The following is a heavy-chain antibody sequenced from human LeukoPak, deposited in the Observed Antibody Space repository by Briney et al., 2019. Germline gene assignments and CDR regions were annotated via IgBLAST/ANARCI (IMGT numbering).Heavy chain of an antibody. CDR1: GFTFSSYS. D-gene: IGHD3-10*01. Sequence: GGSLRLSCAVSGFTFSSYSMNWVRQAPGKGLEWVSSISTSSSYIDYADSVKGRFTISRDNSKNTLYLQMNSLRAEDTAVYYCARRRLGVRGYNDAFDIWGQGTTVSVSS. V-gene: IGHV3-21*01. CDR3: ARRRLGVRGYNDAFDI. CDR2: ISTSSSYI. J-gene: IGHJ3*02.